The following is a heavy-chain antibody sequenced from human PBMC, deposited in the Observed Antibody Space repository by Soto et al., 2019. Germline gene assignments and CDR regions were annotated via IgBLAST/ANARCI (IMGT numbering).Heavy chain of an antibody. J-gene: IGHJ1*01. CDR2: ISGSGGST. Sequence: GGSLRLSCAASGFTFSSYAMSWVRQAPGKGLEWVSAISGSGGSTYYADSVKGRFTISRDNSKNTLYLQMNSLRAEDTAVYYCAKDAYYDSSGYRYIEYFQHWGQGTLVTVSS. CDR1: GFTFSSYA. CDR3: AKDAYYDSSGYRYIEYFQH. V-gene: IGHV3-23*01. D-gene: IGHD3-22*01.